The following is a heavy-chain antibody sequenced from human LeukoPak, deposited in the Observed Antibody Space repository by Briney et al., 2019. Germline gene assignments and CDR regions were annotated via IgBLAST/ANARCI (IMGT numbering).Heavy chain of an antibody. CDR1: GYTFTGYY. D-gene: IGHD5-12*01. J-gene: IGHJ4*02. CDR3: AKGGYSGYDASIIDY. Sequence: ASVKVSCKASGYTFTGYYMHWVRQAPGQGPEWTGWINPNTGGTNYPQKFQGRVTMTRDTSISTAYMELSRLRSDDTAVYYCAKGGYSGYDASIIDYWGQGALVTVSS. CDR2: INPNTGGT. V-gene: IGHV1-2*02.